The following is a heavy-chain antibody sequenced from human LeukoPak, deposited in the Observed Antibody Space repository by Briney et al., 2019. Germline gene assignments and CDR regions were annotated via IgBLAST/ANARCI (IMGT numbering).Heavy chain of an antibody. Sequence: GGALRLSCAASGFIFDNFAMSWVRQAPGKGLEWVSDINWNGGSTVYADFVKGRFIISRENAKNSLYLQMNSLRVEDTDLYQCARVRPGRDGYNYFEHWGQGTLVTVSS. D-gene: IGHD5-24*01. CDR2: INWNGGST. CDR1: GFIFDNFA. V-gene: IGHV3-20*01. J-gene: IGHJ4*02. CDR3: ARVRPGRDGYNYFEH.